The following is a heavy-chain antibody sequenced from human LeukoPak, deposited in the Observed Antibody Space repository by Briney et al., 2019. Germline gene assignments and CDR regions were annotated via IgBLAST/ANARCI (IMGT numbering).Heavy chain of an antibody. J-gene: IGHJ4*02. Sequence: GGSLRLSCAASGFTVSSNYMSWVRQAPGKGLEWVSVIYSGGSTYYADSVKGRFTISRDNSKNTLYLQMNTLRAEDTAVYYCARAPFMVRARYGVYWGQGTPVTVSS. V-gene: IGHV3-53*01. CDR2: IYSGGST. CDR3: ARAPFMVRARYGVY. CDR1: GFTVSSNY. D-gene: IGHD3-10*01.